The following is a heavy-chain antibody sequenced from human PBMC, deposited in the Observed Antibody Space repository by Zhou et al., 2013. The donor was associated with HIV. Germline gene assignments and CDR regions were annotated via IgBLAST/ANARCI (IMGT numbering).Heavy chain of an antibody. D-gene: IGHD3-10*01. CDR2: MNPNSGNT. Sequence: QVQLVQSGAEVKKPGASVKISCKASGYTFTSNDINWVRQATGQGLEWMGWMNPNSGNTGYAQKFQGRVTMTRNNSINTAQMELSSLTSEDTAIYYCARGSGSYYDRKYFDYWGQGTVVTVSS. CDR1: GYTFTSND. V-gene: IGHV1-8*01. CDR3: ARGSGSYYDRKYFDY. J-gene: IGHJ4*02.